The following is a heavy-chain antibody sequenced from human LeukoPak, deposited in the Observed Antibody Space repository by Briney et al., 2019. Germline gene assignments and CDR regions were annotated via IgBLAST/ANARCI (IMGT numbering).Heavy chain of an antibody. V-gene: IGHV3-21*05. Sequence: GGSLRLSCAASGFTFSNYEMSWVRQAPGKGLEWVSYISSSSSYIYYADSVKGRFTISRDNAKNSLYLQMNSLRAEDTAVYYCARQYSSGWYVSYWGQGTLVTVSS. J-gene: IGHJ4*02. CDR2: ISSSSSYI. CDR3: ARQYSSGWYVSY. D-gene: IGHD6-19*01. CDR1: GFTFSNYE.